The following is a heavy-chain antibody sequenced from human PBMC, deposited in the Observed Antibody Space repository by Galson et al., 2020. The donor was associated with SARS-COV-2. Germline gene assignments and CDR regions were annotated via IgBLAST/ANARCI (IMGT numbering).Heavy chain of an antibody. CDR2: IYHSGST. D-gene: IGHD3-22*01. J-gene: IGHJ4*02. CDR3: ASRGYYYDSSGYFNY. V-gene: IGHV4-4*02. CDR1: GGSISSSNW. Sequence: SETLSLTCAVSGGSISSSNWWSWVRQPPGKGLEWIGEIYHSGSTNYNPSLKSRVTISVDKSKNQFSLKLSSVTAADTAVYYCASRGYYYDSSGYFNYWGQGTLVTVSS.